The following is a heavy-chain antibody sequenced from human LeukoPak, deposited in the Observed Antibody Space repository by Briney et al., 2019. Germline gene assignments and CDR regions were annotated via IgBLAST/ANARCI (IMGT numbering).Heavy chain of an antibody. V-gene: IGHV4-34*01. Sequence: SETLSLTCAVYGGSFSGYYWSWIRQPPGKGLEWIGEINHSGSTNYNPSLKSRVTISVDTSKNQFSLKLSSVTAADTAVYYCARGRGGLGRDGYNFFDYWGQGTLVTVSS. CDR1: GGSFSGYY. D-gene: IGHD5-24*01. CDR2: INHSGST. J-gene: IGHJ4*02. CDR3: ARGRGGLGRDGYNFFDY.